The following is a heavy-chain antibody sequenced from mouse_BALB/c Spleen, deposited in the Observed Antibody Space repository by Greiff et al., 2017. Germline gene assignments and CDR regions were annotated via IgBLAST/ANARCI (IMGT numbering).Heavy chain of an antibody. J-gene: IGHJ1*01. D-gene: IGHD2-10*02. CDR1: GYAFTNYL. Sequence: QVQLKQSGAELVRPGTSVKVSCKASGYAFTNYLIEWVKQRPGQGLEWIGVINPGSGGTNYNEKFKGKATLTADKSSSTAYMQLSSLTSDDSAVYFCARSGRYGNYWYLDVWGAGTTVTVSS. CDR2: INPGSGGT. V-gene: IGHV1-54*01. CDR3: ARSGRYGNYWYLDV.